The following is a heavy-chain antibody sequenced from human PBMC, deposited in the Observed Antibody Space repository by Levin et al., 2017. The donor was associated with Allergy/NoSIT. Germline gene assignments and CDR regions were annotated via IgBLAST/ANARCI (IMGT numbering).Heavy chain of an antibody. Sequence: PGGSLRLSCKTSGNAFSSYTFSWVRQAPGQDLEWMGGIIPMFGSAEYAEDFQGRLTITADESTRTVSMELSSLMSEDTAVYYCARRDLGSYLHFEDWGQGTLVTVST. V-gene: IGHV1-69*01. CDR2: IIPMFGSA. CDR1: GNAFSSYT. J-gene: IGHJ4*02. CDR3: ARRDLGSYLHFED. D-gene: IGHD3-16*02.